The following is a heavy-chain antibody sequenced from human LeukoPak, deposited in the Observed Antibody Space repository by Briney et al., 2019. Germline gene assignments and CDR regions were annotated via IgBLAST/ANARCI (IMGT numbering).Heavy chain of an antibody. V-gene: IGHV3-48*03. CDR3: ARVLLGYCSSTSCYSPVDAFDI. Sequence: QTGGSLRLSCAASGFTFSSYEMNWVRQAPGKGLEWVSYISSSGSTIYYADSVKGRFTISRDNAKNSLYLQMNSLRAEDTAVYSCARVLLGYCSSTSCYSPVDAFDIWGQGTMVTVSS. CDR1: GFTFSSYE. D-gene: IGHD2-2*01. J-gene: IGHJ3*02. CDR2: ISSSGSTI.